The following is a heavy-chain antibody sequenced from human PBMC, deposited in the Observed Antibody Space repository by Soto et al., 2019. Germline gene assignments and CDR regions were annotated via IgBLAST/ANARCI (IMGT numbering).Heavy chain of an antibody. V-gene: IGHV3-30-3*01. CDR1: GFTFSSYA. CDR3: ARDRDYYYDSSGYKVHAFDI. CDR2: ISYDGSNK. D-gene: IGHD3-22*01. Sequence: QVQLVESGGGVVQPGRSLRLSCAASGFTFSSYAMHWVRQAPGKGLEWVAVISYDGSNKYYADSVKGRFTISRDNSKNTLYLQMNSLRAEDTAVYYCARDRDYYYDSSGYKVHAFDIWGQGTMVTVSS. J-gene: IGHJ3*02.